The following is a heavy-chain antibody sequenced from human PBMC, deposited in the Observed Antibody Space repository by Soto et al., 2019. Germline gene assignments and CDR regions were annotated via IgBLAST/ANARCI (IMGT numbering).Heavy chain of an antibody. CDR3: ARDGLDYYYYYGMDV. V-gene: IGHV4-30-4*01. J-gene: IGHJ6*02. CDR1: GGSISSGDYY. CDR2: IYYSGST. Sequence: TLSLTCTVSGGSISSGDYYWSWILQPPGKGLEWIGYIYYSGSTYYNPSLKSRVTISVDTSKNQFSLKLSSVTAADTAVYYCARDGLDYYYYYGMDVWGQGTTVTVSS. D-gene: IGHD6-19*01.